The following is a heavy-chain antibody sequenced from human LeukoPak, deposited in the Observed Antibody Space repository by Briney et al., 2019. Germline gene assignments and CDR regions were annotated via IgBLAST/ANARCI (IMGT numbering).Heavy chain of an antibody. CDR3: ARQIASAGTAGFDF. D-gene: IGHD6-13*01. Sequence: SGPGLVKPSETQSLTCTVSGGSISSYYWSWIRQPAGKGLEWIGRIYSTGSTNYDPSLKSRVTMSVDTSKNQFSLRLRSVTAADTAVYYCARQIASAGTAGFDFWGQGALVTVSS. CDR1: GGSISSYY. J-gene: IGHJ4*02. V-gene: IGHV4-4*07. CDR2: IYSTGST.